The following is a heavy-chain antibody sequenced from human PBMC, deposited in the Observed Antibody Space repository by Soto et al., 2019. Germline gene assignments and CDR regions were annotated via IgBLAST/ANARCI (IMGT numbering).Heavy chain of an antibody. J-gene: IGHJ5*02. CDR1: GGTFSSYA. CDR3: ARVSSIAARGWFDP. V-gene: IGHV1-69*13. CDR2: IIPIFGTA. D-gene: IGHD6-6*01. Sequence: AASVEVSCKASGGTFSSYAISWVRQAPGQGLEWMGGIIPIFGTANYAQKFQGRVTITADESTSTAYMELSSLRSEDTAVYYCARVSSIAARGWFDPWGQGTLVTVSS.